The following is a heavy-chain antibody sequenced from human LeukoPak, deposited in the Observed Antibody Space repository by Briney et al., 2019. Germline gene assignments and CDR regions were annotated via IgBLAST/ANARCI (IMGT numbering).Heavy chain of an antibody. V-gene: IGHV4-34*01. D-gene: IGHD3-22*01. Sequence: SETLSLTCAVYGGSFSGYYWSWIRQPPGKGLEWIGEINHSGSTNYNPSLKSRVTISVDTSKNQFSLKLSSVTAADTAVYYCARVAYYYDSSGYYAYWYFDLWGRGTLVTVSS. CDR3: ARVAYYYDSSGYYAYWYFDL. CDR2: INHSGST. CDR1: GGSFSGYY. J-gene: IGHJ2*01.